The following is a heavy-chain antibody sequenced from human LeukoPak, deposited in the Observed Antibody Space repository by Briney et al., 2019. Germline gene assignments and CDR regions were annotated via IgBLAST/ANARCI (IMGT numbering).Heavy chain of an antibody. CDR3: AREGTYSGSY. CDR1: GGSISSSSYY. D-gene: IGHD1-26*01. V-gene: IGHV4-39*07. Sequence: SETLSLTCTVSGGSISSSSYYWGWIRQPPGKGLEWIGSIYYSGSTYYNPSLKSRVTISVDTSKNQFSLKLSPVTAADTAVYYCAREGTYSGSYWGQGTLVTVSS. J-gene: IGHJ4*02. CDR2: IYYSGST.